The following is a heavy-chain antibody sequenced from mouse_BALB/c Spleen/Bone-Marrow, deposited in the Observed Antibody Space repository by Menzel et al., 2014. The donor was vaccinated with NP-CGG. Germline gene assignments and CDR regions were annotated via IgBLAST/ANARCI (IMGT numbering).Heavy chain of an antibody. V-gene: IGHV1S135*01. CDR2: IDPYNGGT. Sequence: EVQLQQSGPELVKPGASVKVSCKASGYAFTSYNMYWVKQSHGKSLEWIGYIDPYNGGTTYYQKFKGKATLTVDKSSSTAYMHLNSLTSEDSAVYYCASYGNYGWFAYWGQGTLVTVSA. CDR3: ASYGNYGWFAY. CDR1: GYAFTSYN. J-gene: IGHJ3*01. D-gene: IGHD2-1*01.